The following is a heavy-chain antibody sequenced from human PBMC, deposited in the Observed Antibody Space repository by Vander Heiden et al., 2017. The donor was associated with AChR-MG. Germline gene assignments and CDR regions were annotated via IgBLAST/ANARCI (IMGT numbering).Heavy chain of an antibody. CDR2: IYPGDSDT. V-gene: IGHV5-51*01. CDR1: GYSFTSYW. CDR3: ARQATYYYDSSGASAAYWYFDL. J-gene: IGHJ2*01. Sequence: EVQLVQSGAEVKKPGESLKISCKGSGYSFTSYWIGWVRQLPGKGLEWMGIIYPGDSDTRYSPSFQGQVTISADKSISTAYLQWSSLKASDTAMYYCARQATYYYDSSGASAAYWYFDLWGRGTLVTVSS. D-gene: IGHD3-22*01.